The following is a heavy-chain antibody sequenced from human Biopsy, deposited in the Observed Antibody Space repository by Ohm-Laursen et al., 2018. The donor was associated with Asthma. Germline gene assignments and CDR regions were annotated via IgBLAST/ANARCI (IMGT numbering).Heavy chain of an antibody. CDR2: INAGNGNT. CDR1: GYTFINYA. J-gene: IGHJ3*02. CDR3: ARTYYDFLTGQVKDAFGI. Sequence: GSSVTVSCKASGYTFINYAIHWVRQAPGQRLEWMGWINAGNGNTKYSQKFQGRVSITRDTSASTAYMELRSLRSEDTAAYYCARTYYDFLTGQVKDAFGIWGQGTMVTVSS. V-gene: IGHV1-3*01. D-gene: IGHD3-9*01.